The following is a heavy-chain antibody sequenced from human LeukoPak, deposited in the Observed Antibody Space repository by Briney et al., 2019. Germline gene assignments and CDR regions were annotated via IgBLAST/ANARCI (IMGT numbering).Heavy chain of an antibody. CDR1: GGSLNSPNYY. J-gene: IGHJ5*02. V-gene: IGHV4-39*01. Sequence: SETLSLTCIVSGGSLNSPNYYWGWIRQPPGKGLEWIGTIYYTGTTYYNPSLKSRLTISVGTSKNQFSLKLSSVTAADTAVYYRARHDYYGSLNWFDPWGQGTLITVSS. CDR3: ARHDYYGSLNWFDP. D-gene: IGHD3-10*01. CDR2: IYYTGTT.